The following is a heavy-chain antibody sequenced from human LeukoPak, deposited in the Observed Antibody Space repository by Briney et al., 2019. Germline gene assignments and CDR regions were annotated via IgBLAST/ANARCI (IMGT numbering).Heavy chain of an antibody. CDR3: ALDCCTGSRFDH. V-gene: IGHV3-48*01. CDR2: ISSSSSTI. D-gene: IGHD2-8*02. Sequence: GGSLKLSCAASGFTFSSYSMNWVRQAPGKGLEWVSYISSSSSTIYYADSVKGRFTISRDNAKNSLYLQMNSLTAEDMAVYYCALDCCTGSRFDHWGQGALVTVSS. J-gene: IGHJ4*02. CDR1: GFTFSSYS.